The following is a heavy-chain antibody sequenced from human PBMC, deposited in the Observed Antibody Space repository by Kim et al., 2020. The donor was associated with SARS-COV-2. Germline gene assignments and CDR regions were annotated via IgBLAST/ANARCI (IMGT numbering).Heavy chain of an antibody. V-gene: IGHV3-43*01. D-gene: IGHD4-17*01. J-gene: IGHJ4*02. CDR3: AKAFRPYGDREHY. Sequence: YADSVKGRFTISRDNSKNSLYLQMNSLRTEDTALYYCAKAFRPYGDREHYWGQGTLVTFSS.